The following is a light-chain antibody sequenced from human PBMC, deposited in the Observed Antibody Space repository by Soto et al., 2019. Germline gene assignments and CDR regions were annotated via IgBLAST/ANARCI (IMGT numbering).Light chain of an antibody. J-gene: IGLJ3*02. V-gene: IGLV2-14*01. Sequence: QSVLTQPASVSGSPGQSITISCTGTSRDVGGYNYVSWFQQHPGKAPKLKIYEVSNRPSGVSNRFSGSKSGNTASLTISELQAEDEADYYCTSFTTISTWVFGGGTKLTVL. CDR3: TSFTTISTWV. CDR1: SRDVGGYNY. CDR2: EVS.